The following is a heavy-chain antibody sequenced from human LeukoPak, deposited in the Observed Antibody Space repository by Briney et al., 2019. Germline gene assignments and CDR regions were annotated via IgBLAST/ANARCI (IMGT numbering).Heavy chain of an antibody. CDR3: ARGVVVVTAIVPDAFDI. J-gene: IGHJ3*02. Sequence: SETLSLTCTVSGGSISSYYWSWIRQPPGKGLEWIGYIYYSGSTNYNPSLKSRVTISVGTSKNQFSLRLSSVTAADTAVYYCARGVVVVTAIVPDAFDIWGQGTMVTVSS. D-gene: IGHD2-21*02. CDR2: IYYSGST. CDR1: GGSISSYY. V-gene: IGHV4-59*01.